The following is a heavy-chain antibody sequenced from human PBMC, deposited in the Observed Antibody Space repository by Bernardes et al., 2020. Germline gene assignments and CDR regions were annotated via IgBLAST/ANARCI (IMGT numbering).Heavy chain of an antibody. V-gene: IGHV3-23*01. J-gene: IGHJ4*02. CDR1: GFTFSTYA. CDR3: ANRGGFGTTSDS. CDR2: ISGSGDNT. D-gene: IGHD3-10*01. Sequence: GGSLRLSCAASGFTFSTYAMSWVRQAPGKGLEWVSVISGSGDNTYYRDSVKGRFTISRDNSKNTLFLQINNVRVEDTAVYFCANRGGFGTTSDSWGQGTLVTVSS.